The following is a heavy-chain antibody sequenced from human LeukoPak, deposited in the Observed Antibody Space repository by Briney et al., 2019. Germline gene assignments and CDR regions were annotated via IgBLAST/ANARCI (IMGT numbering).Heavy chain of an antibody. J-gene: IGHJ4*02. CDR3: VRAWDY. CDR2: ISPDGSIT. CDR1: GFTFSNAW. V-gene: IGHV3-74*01. Sequence: GGSLRLSCTASGFTFSNAWMSWVRQAPGKGLVWVSRISPDGSITDFTDSVKGRFAISRDNAKNTVFLQMNSLRAEDTALYYCVRAWDYWGQGSLVTVSS.